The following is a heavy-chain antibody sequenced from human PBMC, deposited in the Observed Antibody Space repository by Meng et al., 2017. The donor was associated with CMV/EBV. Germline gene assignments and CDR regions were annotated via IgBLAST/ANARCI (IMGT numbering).Heavy chain of an antibody. Sequence: GESLKISCAASGFTFSSYGMHWVRQAPGKGLEWVAFIRYDGSNKYYADSVKGRFTISRDNSKNTLYLQMNSLRAEDTAVYYCASSDWNNLGYWGQGTLVTVSS. D-gene: IGHD1/OR15-1a*01. CDR3: ASSDWNNLGY. CDR2: IRYDGSNK. CDR1: GFTFSSYG. J-gene: IGHJ4*02. V-gene: IGHV3-30*02.